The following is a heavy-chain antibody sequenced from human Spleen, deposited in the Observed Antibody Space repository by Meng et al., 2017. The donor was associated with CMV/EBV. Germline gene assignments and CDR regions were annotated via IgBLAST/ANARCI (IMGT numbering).Heavy chain of an antibody. Sequence: ASVKVSCKASGYTFTGYYMHWVRRAPGQGLEWMGWINPNSGGTNYARKFQGRVTITADKSTSTAYMELSSLRSEDTAVYYCARDRVHYGDYGDWFDPWGQGTLVTVSS. D-gene: IGHD4-17*01. V-gene: IGHV1-2*02. J-gene: IGHJ5*02. CDR1: GYTFTGYY. CDR3: ARDRVHYGDYGDWFDP. CDR2: INPNSGGT.